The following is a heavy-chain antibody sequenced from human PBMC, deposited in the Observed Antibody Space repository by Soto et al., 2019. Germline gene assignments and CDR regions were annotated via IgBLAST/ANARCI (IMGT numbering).Heavy chain of an antibody. CDR1: GFTFSSYA. J-gene: IGHJ6*03. Sequence: GGSLRLSCAASGFTFSSYAMSWVRQAPGKGLEWVSAISGSGGSTYYADSVKGRFTISRDNSKNTLYLQMNSLRAEDTAVYYCASQGYCSSTSCSYRGYSYGNYYYYYMDVWGKGTTVTVSS. D-gene: IGHD2-2*01. V-gene: IGHV3-23*01. CDR3: ASQGYCSSTSCSYRGYSYGNYYYYYMDV. CDR2: ISGSGGST.